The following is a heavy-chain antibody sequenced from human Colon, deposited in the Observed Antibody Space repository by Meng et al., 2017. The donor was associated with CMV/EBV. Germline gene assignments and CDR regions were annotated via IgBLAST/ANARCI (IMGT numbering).Heavy chain of an antibody. CDR1: GFVFSTSA. J-gene: IGHJ4*02. CDR3: AKGDIVVVPAAQFDY. CDR2: LSPGGGAT. V-gene: IGHV3-23*01. Sequence: GGSLRLSCAASGFVFSTSAMSWVRQAPGKGLEWVAGLSPGGGATYYAQSVRGRFTVSRDNSKNTLNLQMYSLRAEETAVYYCAKGDIVVVPAAQFDYWGQGTLVTVSS. D-gene: IGHD2-2*01.